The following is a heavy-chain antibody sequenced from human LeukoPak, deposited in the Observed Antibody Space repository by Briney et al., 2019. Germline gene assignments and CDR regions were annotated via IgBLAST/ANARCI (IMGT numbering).Heavy chain of an antibody. V-gene: IGHV1-8*01. CDR1: GYTYPTYD. CDR3: ARGRVDEQGGAGSCYHLDP. J-gene: IGHJ5*02. Sequence: ASVRVSCKPSGYTYPTYDINSVRPAAGQGLAWVGWMNLKSGNTDWAHKLQGRVSRTRDTSMSTAYMELSRLRSEDTAVYYCARGRVDEQGGAGSCYHLDPWGQGILVTVSS. CDR2: MNLKSGNT. D-gene: IGHD2-15*01.